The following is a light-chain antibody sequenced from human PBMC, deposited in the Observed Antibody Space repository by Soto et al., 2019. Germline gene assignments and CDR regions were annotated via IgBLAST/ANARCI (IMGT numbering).Light chain of an antibody. J-gene: IGKJ1*01. V-gene: IGKV1-5*03. CDR3: QQYNSCCS. CDR1: QSVSSW. CDR2: KAS. Sequence: DILMTQSPSTLSASVGDRVTITCRASQSVSSWLAWYQQKPGKAPKLLIYKASSLESGVPSRFSGSGSGTEFTLTISSLQPDDFATDYCQQYNSCCSFGQGTKVEI.